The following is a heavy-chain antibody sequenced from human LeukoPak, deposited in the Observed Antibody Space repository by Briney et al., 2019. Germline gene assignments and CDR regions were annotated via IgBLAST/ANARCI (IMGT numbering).Heavy chain of an antibody. CDR2: INAGNGKT. Sequence: ASVKVSCKASGYSFIYYVIQWLRPAPGQRREWMGWINAGNGKTKYSQNFQGRGTITRDRSASKAYMELSSLRSEDTSIYYCARGRWTATETTYYLDYWGQGTLVTVSS. J-gene: IGHJ4*02. D-gene: IGHD4-17*01. CDR3: ARGRWTATETTYYLDY. CDR1: GYSFIYYV. V-gene: IGHV1-3*01.